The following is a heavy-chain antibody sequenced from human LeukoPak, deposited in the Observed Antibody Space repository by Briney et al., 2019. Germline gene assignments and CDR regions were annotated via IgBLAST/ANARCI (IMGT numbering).Heavy chain of an antibody. CDR3: ARRTGTYGGDFDY. CDR1: GFTFSGFS. CDR2: ISSNSSKM. Sequence: GGSLRLSCAASGFTFSGFSMNWVRQAPGRGLEWISYISSNSSKMYYADSVKGRFSISRDNAKNSLYLQMNSLRAEDTAVYYCARRTGTYGGDFDYWGQGTLVTASS. V-gene: IGHV3-48*04. J-gene: IGHJ4*02. D-gene: IGHD1-26*01.